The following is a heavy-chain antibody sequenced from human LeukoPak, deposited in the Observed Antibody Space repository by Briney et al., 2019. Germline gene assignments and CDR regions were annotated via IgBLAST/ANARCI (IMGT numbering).Heavy chain of an antibody. CDR3: ARSAYYDSSGYSPRFDY. D-gene: IGHD3-22*01. Sequence: KPSETLSLTCAVYGGSFSGYYWSWIRQPPGKGLEWIGEINHSGSTNYNPSLKSRVTIPVDTSKNQFSLKLSSVTAADTAVYYCARSAYYDSSGYSPRFDYWGQGTLVTVSS. V-gene: IGHV4-34*01. CDR2: INHSGST. J-gene: IGHJ4*02. CDR1: GGSFSGYY.